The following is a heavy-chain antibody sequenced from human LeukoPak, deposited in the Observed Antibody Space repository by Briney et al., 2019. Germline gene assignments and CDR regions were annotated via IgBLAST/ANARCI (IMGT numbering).Heavy chain of an antibody. V-gene: IGHV3-33*01. CDR2: IWYDGSNK. CDR1: GFTFSSYG. J-gene: IGHJ4*02. D-gene: IGHD3-10*01. Sequence: GSLRLSCAASGFTFSSYGMHWVRQAPGKGLEWVAVIWYDGSNKYYADSVKGRFTISRDNSKNTLYLQMNSLRAEDTAVYYCASTYRRWGYGSGSYYLDYWGQGTLVTVSS. CDR3: ASTYRRWGYGSGSYYLDY.